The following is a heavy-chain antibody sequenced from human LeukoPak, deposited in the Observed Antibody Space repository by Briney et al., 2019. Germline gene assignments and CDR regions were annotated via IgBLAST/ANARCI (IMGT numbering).Heavy chain of an antibody. Sequence: GGSLRLSCAASGFTFSSYGMHWVRQAPGKGLEWVAVISYDGSNKYYADSVKGRFTISRDNSKNTLYLQMNSLRSEDTAVYYCARSEGSRRRSYYYDSSGYSCDYWGQGTLVTVSS. V-gene: IGHV3-30*03. CDR3: ARSEGSRRRSYYYDSSGYSCDY. CDR1: GFTFSSYG. CDR2: ISYDGSNK. D-gene: IGHD3-22*01. J-gene: IGHJ4*02.